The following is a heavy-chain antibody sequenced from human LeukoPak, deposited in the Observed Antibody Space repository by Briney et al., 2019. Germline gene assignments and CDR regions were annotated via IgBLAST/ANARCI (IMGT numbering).Heavy chain of an antibody. CDR2: IYYSGST. J-gene: IGHJ4*02. CDR1: GGSISSYY. D-gene: IGHD2-21*02. CDR3: AREYCGGDCYSGVLDY. V-gene: IGHV4-59*01. Sequence: PSETLSLTCTVSGGSISSYYWSWIRQPPGKGLEWIGYIYYSGSTNYNPSLKSRVTISVDTSKNQFSLKLSSVTAADTAVYYCAREYCGGDCYSGVLDYWGQGTLVTVSS.